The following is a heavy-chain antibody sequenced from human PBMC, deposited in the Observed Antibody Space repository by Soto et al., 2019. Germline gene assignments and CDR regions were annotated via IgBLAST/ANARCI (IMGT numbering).Heavy chain of an antibody. Sequence: QVQLVESGGGVVQPGRSLRLSCAASGFTFTSYGMHWVRQAPGKGLEWVAVIWHDGNNKYYVDSVEGRFTVSRDNSKNTLYLQMNSLRAEDTAVYHCARDRGRDEAIDYWGQGTLVTVSS. V-gene: IGHV3-33*01. CDR1: GFTFTSYG. D-gene: IGHD2-15*01. J-gene: IGHJ4*02. CDR3: ARDRGRDEAIDY. CDR2: IWHDGNNK.